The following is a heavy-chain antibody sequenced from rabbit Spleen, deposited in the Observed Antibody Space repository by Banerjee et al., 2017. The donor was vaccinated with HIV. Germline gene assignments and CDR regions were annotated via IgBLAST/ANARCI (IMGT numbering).Heavy chain of an antibody. D-gene: IGHD1-1*01. Sequence: QSLEESGGALVKPEGALTLTCIASGVSFSGDSYMCWVRQAPGKGLEWIACIDAGSSGFTYSASWAQGRFTISKTSSTTVTLQMTSLTAADTAIYFCARDTSSSFSSYGMDLWGPGTLVTVS. V-gene: IGHV1S40*01. CDR3: ARDTSSSFSSYGMDL. CDR1: GVSFSGDSY. J-gene: IGHJ6*01. CDR2: IDAGSSGFT.